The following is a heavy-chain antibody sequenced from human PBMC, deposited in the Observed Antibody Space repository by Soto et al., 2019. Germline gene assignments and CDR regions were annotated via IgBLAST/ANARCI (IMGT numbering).Heavy chain of an antibody. D-gene: IGHD5-18*01. V-gene: IGHV1-18*01. J-gene: IGHJ4*02. CDR1: GYTFTSYG. Sequence: ASVKVSCKASGYTFTSYGISWVRQAPGQGLEWMGWISAYNGNTNYAQKLQGRVTMTTDTSTSTAYMELRSLRSDDTAVYYCARGGSDEETVMGVFDYWGQGTLVTVSS. CDR3: ARGGSDEETVMGVFDY. CDR2: ISAYNGNT.